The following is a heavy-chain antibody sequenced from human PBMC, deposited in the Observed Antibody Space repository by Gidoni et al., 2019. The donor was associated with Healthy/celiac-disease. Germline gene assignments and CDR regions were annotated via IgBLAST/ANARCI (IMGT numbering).Heavy chain of an antibody. CDR2: ISYDGTNK. CDR1: GFTFSSYA. V-gene: IGHV3-30-3*01. CDR3: AREGNYYDIPRAFDI. D-gene: IGHD3-22*01. J-gene: IGHJ3*02. Sequence: QVQLVESGGGVVQPGRSLRLSCAASGFTFSSYAINWVRQAPGKGLEWVAVISYDGTNKYYADSVKSRFTISRDNSKNTLYLQMNSLRAEDTAVYYCAREGNYYDIPRAFDIWGQGTMVTVSS.